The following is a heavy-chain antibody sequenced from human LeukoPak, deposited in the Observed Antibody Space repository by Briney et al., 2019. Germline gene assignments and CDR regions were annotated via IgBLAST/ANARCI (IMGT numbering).Heavy chain of an antibody. CDR3: ARDIEVLTGYYLFY. D-gene: IGHD3-9*01. V-gene: IGHV3-33*01. CDR1: GFTFSSYG. Sequence: PGGSLRLSCAASGFTFSSYGMHWVRQAPGKGLEWVAVIWYDGSTKYYADSVKGRFTIFRDNSKNTLYLQMNSLRAEDTAVYYCARDIEVLTGYYLFYCGPGTPVTVSS. J-gene: IGHJ4*02. CDR2: IWYDGSTK.